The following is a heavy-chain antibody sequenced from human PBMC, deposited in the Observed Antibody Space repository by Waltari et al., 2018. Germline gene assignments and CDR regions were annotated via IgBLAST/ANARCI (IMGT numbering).Heavy chain of an antibody. CDR2: ISSSSSTI. D-gene: IGHD5-18*01. CDR3: ASGSYSYGLGY. J-gene: IGHJ4*02. V-gene: IGHV3-48*01. CDR1: GFTFSSYG. Sequence: EVQLVESGGGLVQPGRSLRLSCAASGFTFSSYGMNWVRQAPGKGLEWVSYISSSSSTIYYADSVKGRFTISRDNAKRSLYLQMNSLRAEDTAVYYCASGSYSYGLGYWGQGTLVTVSS.